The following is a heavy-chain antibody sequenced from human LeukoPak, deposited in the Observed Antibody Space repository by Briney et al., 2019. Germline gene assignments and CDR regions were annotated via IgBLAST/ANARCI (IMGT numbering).Heavy chain of an antibody. CDR3: ARDLMGIAYRGAFYY. CDR1: GGSISGSSYY. CDR2: ISSSGSTI. Sequence: LSLTCAVSGGSISGSSYYMSWIRQAPGKGLEWVSYISSSGSTIYYADSVKGRFTISRDNAKNSLYLQMNSLRAEDTAVYYCARDLMGIAYRGAFYYWGQGTLVTVSS. J-gene: IGHJ4*02. V-gene: IGHV3-11*01. D-gene: IGHD6-13*01.